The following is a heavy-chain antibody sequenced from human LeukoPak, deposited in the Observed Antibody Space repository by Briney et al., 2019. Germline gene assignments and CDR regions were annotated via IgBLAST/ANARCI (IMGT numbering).Heavy chain of an antibody. CDR1: GFTFSSYG. V-gene: IGHV3-30*18. CDR2: ISYDGSNK. J-gene: IGHJ4*02. Sequence: PGRSLRLSCAASGFTFSSYGMHWVRQAPGKGLEWVAVISYDGSNKYYADSVKGRFTISRDNSKNTLYLQMNSLRAGDTAVYYCAKDGTYYDILTGGYLDYWGQGTLVTVSS. CDR3: AKDGTYYDILTGGYLDY. D-gene: IGHD3-9*01.